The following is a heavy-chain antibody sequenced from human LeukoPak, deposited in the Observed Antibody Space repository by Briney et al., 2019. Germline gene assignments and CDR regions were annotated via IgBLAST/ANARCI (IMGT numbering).Heavy chain of an antibody. V-gene: IGHV1-2*02. J-gene: IGHJ4*02. CDR1: GYTFTGYY. CDR2: INPNSGGT. D-gene: IGHD6-19*01. CDR3: ARGPYSSGWYRPFDH. Sequence: ASVTVSCKASGYTFTGYYMHWVRQAPGKGLEWMGWINPNSGGTNYAQKFQGRVTMTRDTSISTAYMELSRLRSDDTAVYYCARGPYSSGWYRPFDHWGQGTLVTVSS.